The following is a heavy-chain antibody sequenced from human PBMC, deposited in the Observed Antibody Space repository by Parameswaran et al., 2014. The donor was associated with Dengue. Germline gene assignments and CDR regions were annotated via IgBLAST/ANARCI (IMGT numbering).Heavy chain of an antibody. V-gene: IGHV4-34*01. J-gene: IGHJ6*02. D-gene: IGHD3-10*01. CDR2: INHSGST. CDR3: ARGLKRTRLWFGELLWGYGMDV. Sequence: RWIRQPPGKELEWIGEINHSGSTNYNPSLKSRVTISVDTSKNQFSLKLSSVTAADTAVYYCARGLKRTRLWFGELLWGYGMDVWGQGTLVTVSS.